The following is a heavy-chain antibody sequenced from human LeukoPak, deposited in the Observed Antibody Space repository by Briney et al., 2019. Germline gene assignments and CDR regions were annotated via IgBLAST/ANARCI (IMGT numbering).Heavy chain of an antibody. V-gene: IGHV4-34*01. CDR1: GGSFSGYY. CDR3: ARPVRVVRGEGEYYFDY. J-gene: IGHJ4*02. D-gene: IGHD3-10*01. CDR2: INHSGST. Sequence: PSETLSLTCAVYGGSFSGYYWSWIRQPPGKGLEWIGEINHSGSTNYNPSLKSRVTISVDTSKNQFSLKLSSVTAADTAVYYCARPVRVVRGEGEYYFDYWGQGTLVTVSS.